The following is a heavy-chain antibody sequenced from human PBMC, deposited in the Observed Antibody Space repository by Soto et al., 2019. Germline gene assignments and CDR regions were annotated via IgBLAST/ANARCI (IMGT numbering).Heavy chain of an antibody. CDR3: ARDVVVAASWFDP. D-gene: IGHD2-15*01. V-gene: IGHV4-38-2*02. CDR1: GYSISSGYY. J-gene: IGHJ5*02. CDR2: IYHSGST. Sequence: SETLSLTCTVSGYSISSGYYWGWIQQPPGKGLEWIGSIYHSGSTYYNPSLKSRVTISVDTSKNQFSLKLSSVTAADTAVYYCARDVVVAASWFDPWGQGTLVTVSS.